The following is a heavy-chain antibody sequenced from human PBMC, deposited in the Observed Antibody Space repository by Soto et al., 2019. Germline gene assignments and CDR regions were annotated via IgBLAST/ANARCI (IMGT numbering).Heavy chain of an antibody. Sequence: QVQLQESGPGLVKPSQTLSLTCTVSGASISSGGYYWSWIRQHPGKGLEWIGYIYYSGSTYYNPSLKSRVTISVDTSKNQFSLKLSSVTAADTAVYYCARDGAGEQLWSHYGMDVWGQGTTVTVSS. D-gene: IGHD5-18*01. CDR1: GASISSGGYY. CDR2: IYYSGST. V-gene: IGHV4-31*03. J-gene: IGHJ6*02. CDR3: ARDGAGEQLWSHYGMDV.